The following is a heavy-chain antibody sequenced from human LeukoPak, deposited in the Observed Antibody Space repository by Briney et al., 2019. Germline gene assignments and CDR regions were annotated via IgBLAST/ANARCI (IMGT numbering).Heavy chain of an antibody. CDR3: ARVDSGYDYLDY. V-gene: IGHV4-59*01. CDR2: IYYSGST. Sequence: PSETLSLTCTVSGGSIRSYYWSWIRQPPGKGLEWIGYIYYSGSTNYNPSLKSRVTISVDTSKNQFSLKLSSETAADTAVYYCARVDSGYDYLDYWGQGTLVTVSS. J-gene: IGHJ4*02. D-gene: IGHD5-12*01. CDR1: GGSIRSYY.